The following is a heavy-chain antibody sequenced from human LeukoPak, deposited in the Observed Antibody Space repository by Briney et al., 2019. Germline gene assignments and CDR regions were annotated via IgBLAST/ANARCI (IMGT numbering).Heavy chain of an antibody. CDR3: ATAIRAVADRDAFDI. D-gene: IGHD6-19*01. CDR2: FDPEDGET. Sequence: GASVKVSCKVSGYTLTELSMHWVRQAPGKGLEWMGGFDPEDGETIYAQKFRGRVTMTEDTSTDTAYMELSSLRSEDTAVYYCATAIRAVADRDAFDIWGQGTMVTVSS. V-gene: IGHV1-24*01. CDR1: GYTLTELS. J-gene: IGHJ3*02.